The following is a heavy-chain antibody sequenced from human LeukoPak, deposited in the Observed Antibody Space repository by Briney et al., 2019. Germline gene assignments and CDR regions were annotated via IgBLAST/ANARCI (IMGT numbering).Heavy chain of an antibody. CDR3: ARDRDDFWSGYYNERGGLDY. J-gene: IGHJ4*02. V-gene: IGHV4-39*07. D-gene: IGHD3-3*01. CDR2: IYYSGST. CDR1: GGSTSSSSYY. Sequence: SETLSLTCTVSGGSTSSSSYYWGWIRQPPGKGLEWIGSIYYSGSTYYNPSLKSRVTISVDTSKNQFSLKLSSVTAADTAVYYCARDRDDFWSGYYNERGGLDYWGQGTLVTVSS.